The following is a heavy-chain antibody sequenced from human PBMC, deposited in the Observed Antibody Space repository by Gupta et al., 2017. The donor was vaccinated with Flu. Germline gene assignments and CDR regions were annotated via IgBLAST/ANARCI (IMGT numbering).Heavy chain of an antibody. D-gene: IGHD3-22*01. CDR2: IIPIFGTA. CDR3: ARANYYDSSGYYYVGYFDY. J-gene: IGHJ4*02. V-gene: IGHV1-69*01. Sequence: QVQLVQSGAEVKKPGSSVKVSCKASGGTFSSYAISWVRQAPGQGLEWMGGIIPIFGTANYAQKFQGRVTITADESTSSAYMELSSLRSEDTAVYYCARANYYDSSGYYYVGYFDYWGQGTLVTVSS. CDR1: GGTFSSYA.